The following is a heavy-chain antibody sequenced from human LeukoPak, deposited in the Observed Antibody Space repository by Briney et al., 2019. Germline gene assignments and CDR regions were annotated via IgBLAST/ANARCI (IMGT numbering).Heavy chain of an antibody. CDR3: ARGTYSSGWLEFSDFDF. Sequence: PGGSLRLSCAASGFTFSNYWMSWVRQAPGKGLEWVSYINSRSTTLYYADSVKGRFTVSRDNAKNSLYLQMNSLRVEDTAVYYCARGTYSSGWLEFSDFDFWGQGTLVTVSS. V-gene: IGHV3-48*01. D-gene: IGHD6-19*01. J-gene: IGHJ4*02. CDR2: INSRSTTL. CDR1: GFTFSNYW.